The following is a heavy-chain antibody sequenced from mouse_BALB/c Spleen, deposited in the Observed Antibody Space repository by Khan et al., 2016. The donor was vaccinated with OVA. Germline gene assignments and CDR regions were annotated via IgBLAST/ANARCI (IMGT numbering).Heavy chain of an antibody. V-gene: IGHV1-9*01. Sequence: VQLQQSGAELMKPGASVKISCKATGYTFSSYWIEWVKQRPGHGLEWIGEILPGSGRNNYNEKFKGKATFTADTSSNTAYMQLSSLTSEDSAVSYGARGNYYGSSSWFGYWGQGTLVTVSA. CDR1: GYTFSSYW. J-gene: IGHJ3*01. D-gene: IGHD1-1*01. CDR2: ILPGSGRN. CDR3: ARGNYYGSSSWFGY.